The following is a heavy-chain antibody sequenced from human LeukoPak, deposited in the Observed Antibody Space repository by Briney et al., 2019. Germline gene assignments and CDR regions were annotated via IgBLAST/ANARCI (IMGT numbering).Heavy chain of an antibody. CDR2: ITSSATT. CDR3: ARDLGPHSSSPNSGAFDI. J-gene: IGHJ3*02. CDR1: GFTFSDYY. V-gene: IGHV3-11*04. Sequence: GGSLRLSCAASGFTFSDYYMTWIRQAPGKGLEWVSYITSSATTYYADSVKGRFTISRDNPKTSLYLQMNSLRAEDTAVYYCARDLGPHSSSPNSGAFDIWGQGTMVTVSS. D-gene: IGHD6-6*01.